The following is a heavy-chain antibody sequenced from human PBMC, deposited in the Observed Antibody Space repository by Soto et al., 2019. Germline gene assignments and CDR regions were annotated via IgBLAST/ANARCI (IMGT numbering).Heavy chain of an antibody. V-gene: IGHV3-30-3*01. CDR3: ARDPRYSYGAHYFDY. D-gene: IGHD5-18*01. J-gene: IGHJ4*02. CDR1: GFTFSSYA. CDR2: ISYDGSNK. Sequence: GGSLGLSCAASGFTFSSYAMHWVRQAPGKGLEWVAVISYDGSNKYYADSVKGRFTISRDNSKNTLYLQMNSLRAEDTAVYYCARDPRYSYGAHYFDYWGQGTLVTVSS.